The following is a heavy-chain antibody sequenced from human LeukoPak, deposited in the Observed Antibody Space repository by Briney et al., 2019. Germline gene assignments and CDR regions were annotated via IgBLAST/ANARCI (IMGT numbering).Heavy chain of an antibody. V-gene: IGHV1-2*02. CDR1: GYTFTGYY. D-gene: IGHD6-13*01. Sequence: ASVKVSCKASGYTFTGYYMHWVGQAPGQGLVWMGWINPNSGGTNYAQKFQGRVTMTRDTSISTAYMELSRLRSDDTAVYYCARAGIAAAGYYFDYWGQGTLVTVSS. CDR3: ARAGIAAAGYYFDY. J-gene: IGHJ4*02. CDR2: INPNSGGT.